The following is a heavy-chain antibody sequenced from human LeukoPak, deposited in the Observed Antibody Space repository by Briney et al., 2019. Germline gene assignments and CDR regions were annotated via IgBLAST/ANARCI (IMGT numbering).Heavy chain of an antibody. CDR3: AKGDYSVMFDY. J-gene: IGHJ4*02. Sequence: PGGSLRLSCAASGFTLSSYCMNWVRQAPGKGLEWVSCISSSSSYIYYADSVKGRFTISRDNAKNSLYLQMNSLRAEDTAVYYCAKGDYSVMFDYWGQGTLVTVSS. V-gene: IGHV3-21*01. CDR1: GFTLSSYC. D-gene: IGHD4-11*01. CDR2: ISSSSSYI.